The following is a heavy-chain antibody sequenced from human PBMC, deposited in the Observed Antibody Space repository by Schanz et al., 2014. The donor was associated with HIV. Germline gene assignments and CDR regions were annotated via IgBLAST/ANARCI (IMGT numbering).Heavy chain of an antibody. CDR1: GFTFSSYG. CDR3: AKTIIPTDWAPYTYSFDY. Sequence: QVELVESGGGVVQPGRSLRLSCAASGFTFSSYGMHWVRQAPGKGLEWVAVIWYDGSNKYYADSVKGRFTISRDNSKNTLYLQMNSLGAEDTAVYYCAKTIIPTDWAPYTYSFDYWGQGTLVTVSS. V-gene: IGHV3-33*06. J-gene: IGHJ4*02. D-gene: IGHD3-16*01. CDR2: IWYDGSNK.